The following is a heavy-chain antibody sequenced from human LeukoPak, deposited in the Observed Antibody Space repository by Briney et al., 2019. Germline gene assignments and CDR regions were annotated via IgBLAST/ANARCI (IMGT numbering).Heavy chain of an antibody. V-gene: IGHV3-7*03. J-gene: IGHJ6*04. CDR1: EFPFSDSW. D-gene: IGHD1/OR15-1a*01. CDR3: AGGNSMNV. Sequence: PGGSLRLSCAVSEFPFSDSWMYWVRQAPGKGLEGVANIKKDGSGISYVDSVQGRFIISRDNAKNSLYLQVNSLRVEDMAVYFCAGGNSMNVWGKGTAVTVSS. CDR2: IKKDGSGI.